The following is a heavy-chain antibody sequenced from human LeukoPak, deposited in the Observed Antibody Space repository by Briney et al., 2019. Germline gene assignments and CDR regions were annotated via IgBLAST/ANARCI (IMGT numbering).Heavy chain of an antibody. CDR2: IYPGDSDT. J-gene: IGHJ4*02. CDR3: ATQRVCSGGSCYPTFDY. D-gene: IGHD2-15*01. V-gene: IGHV5-51*01. Sequence: PGESLKISCKGSGYSFTSYWIGWVRQMPGKGLEWMGIIYPGDSDTRYSPSFQGQVTISADKSISTAYLQWSSLKASDTAMYYCATQRVCSGGSCYPTFDYWGQGTLVTVSS. CDR1: GYSFTSYW.